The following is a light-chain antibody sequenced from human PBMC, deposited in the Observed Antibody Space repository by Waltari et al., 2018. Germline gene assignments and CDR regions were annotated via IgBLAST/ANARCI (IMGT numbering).Light chain of an antibody. CDR3: AAWDDSLNAVV. CDR2: SDN. J-gene: IGLJ3*02. V-gene: IGLV1-44*01. Sequence: QSVVTQPPSASGTPGPWVTISCSGSSSNIGSNTVNWYQQLPGTAPKRLVYSDNQRPSGVPDRFSGSKSGTSASLAISGLQSEDEAGYYCAAWDDSLNAVVFGGGTKLTVL. CDR1: SSNIGSNT.